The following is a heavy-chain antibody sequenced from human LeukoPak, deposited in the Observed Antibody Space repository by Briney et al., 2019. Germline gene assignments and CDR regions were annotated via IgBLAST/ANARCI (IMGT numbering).Heavy chain of an antibody. CDR2: ISGSGDST. V-gene: IGHV3-23*01. D-gene: IGHD3-22*01. CDR3: AKPYYSDSSGYYYFFDY. Sequence: GGSLRLSCAASGFTFSIYAMTWVRQAPGKGLEWVSAISGSGDSTYYADSVKGRFTISRDNSKSTLYLQMNGLRVEDTAVYYCAKPYYSDSSGYYYFFDYWGQGTLVTVSS. J-gene: IGHJ4*02. CDR1: GFTFSIYA.